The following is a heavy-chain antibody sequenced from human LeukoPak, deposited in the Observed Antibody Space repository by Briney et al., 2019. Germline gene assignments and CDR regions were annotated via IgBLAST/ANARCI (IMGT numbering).Heavy chain of an antibody. D-gene: IGHD3-3*01. Sequence: PGGSLRLSCAASGFTFTIFGLNWVRQAPGKGPEWVSYIDAPSGITYYADSVQGRFTISRDDARESVFLQMDGLRVDDTAVYYCARTYDFGRGPPGDAFDNWGPGTWVIVSA. CDR3: ARTYDFGRGPPGDAFDN. V-gene: IGHV3-48*01. J-gene: IGHJ3*02. CDR2: IDAPSGIT. CDR1: GFTFTIFG.